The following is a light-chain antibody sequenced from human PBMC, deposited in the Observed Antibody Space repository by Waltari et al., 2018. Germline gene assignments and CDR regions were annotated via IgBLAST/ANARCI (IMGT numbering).Light chain of an antibody. J-gene: IGKJ1*01. CDR3: QQTYSGLWM. V-gene: IGKV1-39*01. CDR2: TAS. CDR1: QSVSSY. Sequence: DIQMTQSPSSLSASVGDRVTITCRASQSVSSYLNWYQQKPGKAPRLLIYTASTLQSGVPSRFSGSGSGTEFSLTISSLQPEDFATYYCQQTYSGLWMFGPGTKVEI.